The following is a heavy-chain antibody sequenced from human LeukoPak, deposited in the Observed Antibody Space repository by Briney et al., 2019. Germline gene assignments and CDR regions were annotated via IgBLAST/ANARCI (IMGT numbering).Heavy chain of an antibody. D-gene: IGHD2-15*01. CDR2: INHSGST. CDR1: GGSFSGYY. J-gene: IGHJ4*02. Sequence: SETLSLTCAVYGGSFSGYYWSWIRQPPGKGLEWIGEINHSGSTNYNPSLKSRVTISVDRSKNQFSLKLSSVTAADTAVYYCARGQYCSGGSCYPDYWGQGTLVTVSS. CDR3: ARGQYCSGGSCYPDY. V-gene: IGHV4-34*01.